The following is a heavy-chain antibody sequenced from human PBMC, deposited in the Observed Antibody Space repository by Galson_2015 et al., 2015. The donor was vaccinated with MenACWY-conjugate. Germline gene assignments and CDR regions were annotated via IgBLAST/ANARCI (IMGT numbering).Heavy chain of an antibody. V-gene: IGHV3-7*03. CDR3: ARRHYCMDV. CDR2: IKKDGSEK. CDR1: YW. Sequence: YWMTWVRQAPGKGLEWVASIKKDGSEKYYVDSVKGRFTISRDNTKNSMYLEMNSLRAEDTAVYYCARRHYCMDVWGQGTTVTASS. J-gene: IGHJ6*02.